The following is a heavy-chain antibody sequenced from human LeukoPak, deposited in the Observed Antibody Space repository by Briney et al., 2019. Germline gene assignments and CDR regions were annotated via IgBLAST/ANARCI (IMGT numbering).Heavy chain of an antibody. D-gene: IGHD3-22*01. CDR2: INPNSGGT. Sequence: ASVKVSCKASGYTFTSYAMNWVRQAPGQGLEWMGWINPNSGGTNYAQKFQGRVTMTRDTSISTAYMELSRLRSDDTAVYYCARDGLRPFYDSSGYYHEYAFDIWGQGTMVTVSS. J-gene: IGHJ3*02. V-gene: IGHV1-2*02. CDR1: GYTFTSYA. CDR3: ARDGLRPFYDSSGYYHEYAFDI.